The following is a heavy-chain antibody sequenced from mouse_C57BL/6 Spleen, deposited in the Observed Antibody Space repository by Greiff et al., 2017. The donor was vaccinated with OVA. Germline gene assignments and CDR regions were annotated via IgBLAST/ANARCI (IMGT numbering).Heavy chain of an antibody. Sequence: QVQLQQSGAELVRPGTSVKMSCKASGYTFTNYWIGWAKQRPGHGLEWIGDIYPGGGYTNYNEKFKGKATLTADKSSSTAYMQFSSLTSEDSAIYYCARWGYYGSSTYYFDYWGQGTTLTVSS. CDR1: GYTFTNYW. CDR3: ARWGYYGSSTYYFDY. J-gene: IGHJ2*01. D-gene: IGHD1-1*01. CDR2: IYPGGGYT. V-gene: IGHV1-63*01.